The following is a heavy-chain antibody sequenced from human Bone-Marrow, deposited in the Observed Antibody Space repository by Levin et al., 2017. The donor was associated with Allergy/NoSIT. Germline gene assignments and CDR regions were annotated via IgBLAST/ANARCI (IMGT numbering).Heavy chain of an antibody. CDR3: AKDFLRCGGDCYRQKNWFDP. J-gene: IGHJ5*02. CDR1: GFTFSSYG. D-gene: IGHD2-21*02. CDR2: ISYDGSNK. Sequence: GESLKISCAASGFTFSSYGMHWVRQAPGKGLEWVAVISYDGSNKYYADSVKGRFTISRDNSKNTLYLQMNSLRAEDTAVYYCAKDFLRCGGDCYRQKNWFDPWGQGTLVTVSS. V-gene: IGHV3-30*18.